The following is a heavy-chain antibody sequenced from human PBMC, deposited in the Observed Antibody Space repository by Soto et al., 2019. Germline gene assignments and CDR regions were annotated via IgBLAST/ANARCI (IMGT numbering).Heavy chain of an antibody. Sequence: GASVKVSCKASGYTFTSFDINWVRQATGQGLEWMGWMNPNSGDTGYAQRFQGRVTMTRNTSISTAYMELSSLKSEDTAVYYCARAPSNYGRGTNWFDPWGQATLVSVSS. V-gene: IGHV1-8*01. CDR1: GYTFTSFD. CDR3: ARAPSNYGRGTNWFDP. J-gene: IGHJ5*02. D-gene: IGHD4-4*01. CDR2: MNPNSGDT.